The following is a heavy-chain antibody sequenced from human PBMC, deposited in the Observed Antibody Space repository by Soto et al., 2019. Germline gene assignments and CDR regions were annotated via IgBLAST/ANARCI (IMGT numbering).Heavy chain of an antibody. J-gene: IGHJ4*02. Sequence: QVQLQESGPGLVKPSDTLSLTCAVSGYSISSSNWWGWIRQPPGKGLEWIGYIYYSGTTYYTPSLKSRVTMSVDTSKIQCSLKLTSVTAVDTAVYYCARREIQGPIDYWGQGTLVTVSS. CDR3: ARREIQGPIDY. V-gene: IGHV4-28*01. CDR1: GYSISSSNW. CDR2: IYYSGTT. D-gene: IGHD1-26*01.